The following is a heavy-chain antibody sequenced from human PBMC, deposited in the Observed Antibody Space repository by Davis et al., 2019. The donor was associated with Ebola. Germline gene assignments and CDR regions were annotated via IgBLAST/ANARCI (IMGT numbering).Heavy chain of an antibody. CDR1: GYTFTSYD. CDR2: IIPIFGTA. CDR3: ARETYYYDSSGYSHHYFDY. V-gene: IGHV1-69*06. J-gene: IGHJ4*02. Sequence: SVKVSCKASGYTFTSYDINWVRQAPGQGLEWMGGIIPIFGTANYAQKFQGRVTITADKSTSTAYMELSSLRSEDTAVYYCARETYYYDSSGYSHHYFDYWGQGTLVTVSS. D-gene: IGHD3-22*01.